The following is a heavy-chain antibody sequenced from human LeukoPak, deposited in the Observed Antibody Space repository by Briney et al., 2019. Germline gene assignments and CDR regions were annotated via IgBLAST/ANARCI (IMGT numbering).Heavy chain of an antibody. Sequence: SETLSLTCTVSGVSISSYYWSWIRQPPGKGLEWIGYIYTSGSTNYNPSLKSRVTISVDTSKNQFSLKLSSVTAADTAVYYCARLPYDAFDIWGQGTMVTVSS. CDR1: GVSISSYY. V-gene: IGHV4-4*09. CDR2: IYTSGST. J-gene: IGHJ3*02. CDR3: ARLPYDAFDI.